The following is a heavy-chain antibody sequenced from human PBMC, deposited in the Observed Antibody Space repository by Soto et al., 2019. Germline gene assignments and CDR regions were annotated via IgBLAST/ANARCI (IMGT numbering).Heavy chain of an antibody. CDR1: GFSFRSYW. V-gene: IGHV3-74*01. CDR3: ARDTPLASGTYTVDD. D-gene: IGHD3-10*01. CDR2: IYSDGSDT. J-gene: IGHJ4*02. Sequence: GGSLRLSCAASGFSFRSYWMHWVRQAPGKGLEWVSRIYSDGSDTTYADSVKGRFTISRDNAKNTLYLQLNSLRAEDTAVYYCARDTPLASGTYTVDDWGQGTLVTVSS.